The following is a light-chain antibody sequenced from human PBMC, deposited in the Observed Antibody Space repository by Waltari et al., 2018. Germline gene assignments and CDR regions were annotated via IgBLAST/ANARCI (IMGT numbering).Light chain of an antibody. Sequence: QYALTQPASVSGSPGQSITIPCTGTSSDVGNYKRVSWYQQHPGKAPKLMIYAVSKRPSGVSVRFSGSKSGDMASLTISGLQPEDEAEYFCSSYAGSSKGVFGGGTKVTVL. J-gene: IGLJ2*01. CDR1: SSDVGNYKR. CDR2: AVS. CDR3: SSYAGSSKGV. V-gene: IGLV2-23*02.